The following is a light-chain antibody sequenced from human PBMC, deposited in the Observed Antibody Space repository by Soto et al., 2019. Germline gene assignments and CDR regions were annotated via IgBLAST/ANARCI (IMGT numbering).Light chain of an antibody. V-gene: IGKV1-39*01. CDR1: QSISGY. CDR2: AAS. J-gene: IGKJ1*01. Sequence: DIHRTQSPSSMSASVGDRVTITCRASQSISGYLNWYQQNPGKAPKLLIYAASTLQSGVPSRFSGSVSGTDGTLTISSLKQEDCSTYYCQQSYSTTRTFGQGTKVDIK. CDR3: QQSYSTTRT.